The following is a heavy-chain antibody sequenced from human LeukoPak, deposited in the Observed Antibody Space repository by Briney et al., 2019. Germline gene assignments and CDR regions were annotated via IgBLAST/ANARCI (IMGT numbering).Heavy chain of an antibody. CDR1: GGSISSGGYS. J-gene: IGHJ4*02. D-gene: IGHD1-1*01. CDR2: IYHSGST. V-gene: IGHV4-30-2*01. Sequence: SETLSLTCAVSGGSISSGGYSWSWIRQPPGKGLEWIGYIYHSGSTYYNPSLKSRVTISVDRSKNQFSLKLSSVTAADTAVYYCARMNDHFGYWGQGTLVTVSS. CDR3: ARMNDHFGY.